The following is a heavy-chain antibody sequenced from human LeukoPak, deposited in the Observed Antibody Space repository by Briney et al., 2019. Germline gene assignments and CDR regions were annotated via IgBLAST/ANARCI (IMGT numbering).Heavy chain of an antibody. J-gene: IGHJ3*02. CDR2: ISAYNGNT. D-gene: IGHD3-22*01. V-gene: IGHV1-18*01. CDR1: GYTFTSYG. Sequence: ASVKVSCKASGYTFTSYGISWVRQVPGQGLEWMGWISAYNGNTNYAQKLQGRVTMTTDTSTSTAYMELRSLRSDDTAVYYCASAPNYYDSSGYYLDAFDIWGQGTMVTVSS. CDR3: ASAPNYYDSSGYYLDAFDI.